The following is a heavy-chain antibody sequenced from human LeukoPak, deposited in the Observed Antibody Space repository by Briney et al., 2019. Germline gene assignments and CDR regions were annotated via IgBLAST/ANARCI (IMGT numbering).Heavy chain of an antibody. CDR2: ISSNGSSI. V-gene: IGHV3-48*03. J-gene: IGHJ6*04. D-gene: IGHD3-10*02. CDR1: GFTFSSYE. Sequence: PGGSLRLSCAASGFTFSSYEMNWVRQAPGKGLEGVSLISSNGSSIYFADSVKGRFTISRDNAKNSLYLQMNSLRAEDTAVYYCAELGITMIGGVWGKGTTVTISS. CDR3: AELGITMIGGV.